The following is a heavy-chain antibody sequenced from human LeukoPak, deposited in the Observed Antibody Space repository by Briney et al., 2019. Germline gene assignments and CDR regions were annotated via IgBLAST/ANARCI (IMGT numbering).Heavy chain of an antibody. CDR3: ARGPSGYHNT. CDR2: INPSGGSI. V-gene: IGHV1-46*01. J-gene: IGHJ4*02. Sequence: GASVKVSCKASGYIFTSYYMYWVRQAPGQGLEWTGIINPSGGSIRYAQKFQGRVTMTRDTSTSTVYMELSSLRSEDTAVYYCARGPSGYHNTGGQGTLVTVSS. CDR1: GYIFTSYY. D-gene: IGHD5-12*01.